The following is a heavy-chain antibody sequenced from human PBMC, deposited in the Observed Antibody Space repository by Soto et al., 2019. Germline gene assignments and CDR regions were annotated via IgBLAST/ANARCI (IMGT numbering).Heavy chain of an antibody. D-gene: IGHD3-3*01. CDR2: IIPIFGTA. CDR1: GGTFSSYA. CDR3: ARGSFMDFWSGYYSPRFDY. J-gene: IGHJ4*02. Sequence: SVKVSCKASGGTFSSYAISWVRQAPGQGLEWMGGIIPIFGTANYAQKFQGRVTITADESTSTAYMELSSLRSEDTAVYYCARGSFMDFWSGYYSPRFDYWGQGTLVTVSS. V-gene: IGHV1-69*13.